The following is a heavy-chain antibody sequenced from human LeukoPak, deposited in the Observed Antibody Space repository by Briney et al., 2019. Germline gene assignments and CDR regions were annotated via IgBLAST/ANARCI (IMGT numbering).Heavy chain of an antibody. CDR2: IWYDGSNK. J-gene: IGHJ5*02. Sequence: GRSLRLSCAASGFTFSSYGMHWVRQAPGKGLEWVAVIWYDGSNKYYADSVKGRFTISRDNSKNTLYLQMNSLRAEDTAVYYCARDVELFLDRGSSWYWFDPWGQGTLVPVSS. CDR3: ARDVELFLDRGSSWYWFDP. CDR1: GFTFSSYG. D-gene: IGHD6-13*01. V-gene: IGHV3-33*01.